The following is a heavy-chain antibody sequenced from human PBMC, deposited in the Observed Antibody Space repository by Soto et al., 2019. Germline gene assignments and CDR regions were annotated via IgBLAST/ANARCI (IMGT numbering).Heavy chain of an antibody. CDR2: IIPIFGTA. CDR1: GGTFSSYA. V-gene: IGHV1-69*06. CDR3: ASESNSRELRIRPHFDS. J-gene: IGHJ4*02. D-gene: IGHD5-18*01. Sequence: SVKVSCKASGGTFSSYAISWVRQAPGQGLEWMGGIIPIFGTANYAQKFQGRVTITEDKSTGTAYMELSNLRSEDTAVYYCASESNSRELRIRPHFDSWGGGTMDTLSS.